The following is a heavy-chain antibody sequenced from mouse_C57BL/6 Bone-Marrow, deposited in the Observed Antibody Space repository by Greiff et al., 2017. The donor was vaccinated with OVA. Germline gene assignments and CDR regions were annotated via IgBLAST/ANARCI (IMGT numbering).Heavy chain of an antibody. CDR1: GYTFTSYW. Sequence: LQQPGAELVMPGASVKLSCKASGYTFTSYWMHWVKQRPGQGLEWIGEIDPSDSYTNYNQKFKGKSTLTVDKSSSTAYMQLSSLTSEDSAVYYCAREAAQATAWFAYWGQGTLVTVSA. CDR2: IDPSDSYT. CDR3: AREAAQATAWFAY. V-gene: IGHV1-69*01. J-gene: IGHJ3*01. D-gene: IGHD3-2*02.